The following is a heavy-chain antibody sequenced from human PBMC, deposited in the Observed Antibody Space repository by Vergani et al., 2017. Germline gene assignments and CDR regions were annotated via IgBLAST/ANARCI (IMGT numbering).Heavy chain of an antibody. CDR1: GFTFDDYA. CDR2: ISGSGGST. CDR3: AKASGGRPTGWYFDL. J-gene: IGHJ2*01. Sequence: EVQLVESGGGLVQPGRSLRLSCAASGFTFDDYAMHWVRQAPGKGLEWVSAISGSGGSTYYADSVKGRFTISRDNSKNTLYLQMNSLRAEDTAVYYCAKASGGRPTGWYFDLWGRGTLVTVSS. D-gene: IGHD2-15*01. V-gene: IGHV3-23*04.